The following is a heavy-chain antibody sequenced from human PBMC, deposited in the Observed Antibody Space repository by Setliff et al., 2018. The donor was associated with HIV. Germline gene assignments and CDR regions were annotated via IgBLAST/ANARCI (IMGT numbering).Heavy chain of an antibody. CDR2: ITKRADET. CDR1: GFTFSYYG. J-gene: IGHJ3*02. Sequence: LRLSCAASGFTFSYYGMHWVRQAPGKGLEWISYITKRADETHYADSVKGRFSISRDTAKNSLYLQMNSLRPEDTALYYCVRDLLWAFDMWGPGTMVTVSS. D-gene: IGHD3-10*01. V-gene: IGHV3-21*05. CDR3: VRDLLWAFDM.